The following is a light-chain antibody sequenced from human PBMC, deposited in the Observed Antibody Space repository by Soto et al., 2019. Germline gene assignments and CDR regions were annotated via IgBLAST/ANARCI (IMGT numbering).Light chain of an antibody. Sequence: EIVLTQSPGTLSLSPGERATLSCRASQSVSSNLAWYQQRPGQPPRLLIYDISTRATGIPTRFSGSGSGTDFTLTISRLEPEDFAVYYCQQYDSSITFGQGTRLEIK. CDR3: QQYDSSIT. CDR1: QSVSSN. CDR2: DIS. J-gene: IGKJ5*01. V-gene: IGKV3-20*01.